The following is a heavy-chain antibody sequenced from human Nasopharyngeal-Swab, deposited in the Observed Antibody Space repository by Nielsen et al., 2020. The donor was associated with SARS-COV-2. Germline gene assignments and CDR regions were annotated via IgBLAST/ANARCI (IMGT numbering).Heavy chain of an antibody. CDR1: GFTFSSYG. V-gene: IGHV3-30*18. J-gene: IGHJ2*01. CDR2: ISYDGSNK. Sequence: GEPLKISCAASGFTFSSYGMHWVRQAPGKGLEWVAVISYDGSNKYYADSVKGRFTISRDNSKNTLYLQMNSLRAEDTAVYYCAKANYDSSYWYFDLWGRGTLVTVSS. D-gene: IGHD3-22*01. CDR3: AKANYDSSYWYFDL.